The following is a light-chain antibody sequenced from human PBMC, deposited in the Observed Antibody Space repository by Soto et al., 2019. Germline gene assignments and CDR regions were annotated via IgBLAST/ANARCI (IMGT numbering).Light chain of an antibody. J-gene: IGKJ5*01. V-gene: IGKV4-1*01. CDR1: QTVLRSSNNKNH. Sequence: DIVMTQSPDSLAVSLGERATINCKSSQTVLRSSNNKNHLAWYQQKPGQPPKLLIYWASTRESGVPDRFSGSGSGTDFTLTISSLQAEDVGVYYCQHFYSAPVTFGQGTRLEIK. CDR3: QHFYSAPVT. CDR2: WAS.